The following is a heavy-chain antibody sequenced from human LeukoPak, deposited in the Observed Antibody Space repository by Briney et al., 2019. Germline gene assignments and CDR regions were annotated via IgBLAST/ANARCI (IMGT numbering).Heavy chain of an antibody. CDR3: AKTWELEY. Sequence: GGSLRLSCAASGFTFSSYGMHWVRQAPGRGLEWVAVIWYDGSNKYYADSVKGRFTISRDNSENTLYLQMNSLRAEDTAVYYCAKTWELEYWGQGTLVTVSS. CDR1: GFTFSSYG. CDR2: IWYDGSNK. V-gene: IGHV3-33*06. J-gene: IGHJ4*02. D-gene: IGHD1-26*01.